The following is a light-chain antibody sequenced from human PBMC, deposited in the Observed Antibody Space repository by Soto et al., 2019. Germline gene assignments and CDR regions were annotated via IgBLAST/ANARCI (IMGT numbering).Light chain of an antibody. Sequence: EIVMTQSPATLSVSPGERATVSCRASQSVRANVAWYQQKPGQAPRLLIYGASTRATGVPARFSGSGSGTEFTLTISSLQSEDFALYYCPQYNSWPPLTFGGGTKVEIK. J-gene: IGKJ4*01. V-gene: IGKV3-15*01. CDR1: QSVRAN. CDR3: PQYNSWPPLT. CDR2: GAS.